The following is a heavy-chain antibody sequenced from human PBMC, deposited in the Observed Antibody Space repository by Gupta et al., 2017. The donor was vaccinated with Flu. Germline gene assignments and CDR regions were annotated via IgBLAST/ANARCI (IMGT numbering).Heavy chain of an antibody. CDR2: IIPSFGAA. D-gene: IGHD2-21*01. CDR1: FESYV. J-gene: IGHJ5*02. Sequence: FESYVIGWVGQAGGQGLEVRGGIIPSFGAANDVEKCQGRVTITAEKSTSNVDMELSTVSPKDTAIYYCARESQADSACFDPWGQGTPVTVSS. V-gene: IGHV1-69*06. CDR3: ARESQADSACFDP.